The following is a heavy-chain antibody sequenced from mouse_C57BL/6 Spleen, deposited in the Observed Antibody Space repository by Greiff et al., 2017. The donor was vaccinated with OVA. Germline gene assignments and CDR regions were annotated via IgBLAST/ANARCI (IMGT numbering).Heavy chain of an antibody. D-gene: IGHD1-1*01. Sequence: VQLQQPGAELVRPGSSVKLSCKASGYTFTSYWMHWVKQRPIQGLEWIGNIDPSDSETHYNQKFKDKATLTVDKSSSTAYMQLSSLTSEDSAVYYCASGYYGSSYRGNFDYWGQGTTLTVSS. CDR1: GYTFTSYW. J-gene: IGHJ2*01. CDR3: ASGYYGSSYRGNFDY. CDR2: IDPSDSET. V-gene: IGHV1-52*01.